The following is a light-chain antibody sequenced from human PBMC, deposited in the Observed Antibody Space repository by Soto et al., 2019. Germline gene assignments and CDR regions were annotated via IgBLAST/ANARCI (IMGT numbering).Light chain of an antibody. CDR3: AAWDYSMSGVV. CDR2: SND. Sequence: QSVLTQPPSASGTPGQTVTISCSGSSTNIGSNYVYWYQQLPRTAPKPLIYSNDQRPSGVPVRFSGSNSDTAASLAISGPRSEDEDNYYYAAWDYSMSGVVFGGGTKVTVL. J-gene: IGLJ3*02. V-gene: IGLV1-47*02. CDR1: STNIGSNY.